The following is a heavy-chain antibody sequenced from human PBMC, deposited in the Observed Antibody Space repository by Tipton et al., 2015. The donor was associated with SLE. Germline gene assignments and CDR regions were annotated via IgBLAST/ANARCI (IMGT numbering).Heavy chain of an antibody. Sequence: TLSLTCAVYGGSFSVHYWTWSWIRQPPGKGLEWIGEIDHSGSTNYNLSLKSRVTISRDNSKNTLYLQMNSRRAEDTAVYYCAKDYCSGGSCYYYYYGMDVWGQGTKVTVSS. CDR1: GGSFSVHY. D-gene: IGHD2-15*01. J-gene: IGHJ6*02. CDR2: IDHSGST. V-gene: IGHV4-34*01. CDR3: AKDYCSGGSCYYYYYGMDV.